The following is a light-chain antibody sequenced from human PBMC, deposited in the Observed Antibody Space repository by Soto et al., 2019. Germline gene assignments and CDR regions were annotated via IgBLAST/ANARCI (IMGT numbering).Light chain of an antibody. J-gene: IGKJ1*01. CDR2: QAS. CDR1: QSIDSW. Sequence: DIQMTQSPSTLSASVGDRVTITCRAGQSIDSWLAWYQQKPGRAPKLLIYQASSLESGVPSRFSGSRSGTEFTLTISSLQPDDFATYYCQQYRSYSWTFGQGSKVEIK. CDR3: QQYRSYSWT. V-gene: IGKV1-5*03.